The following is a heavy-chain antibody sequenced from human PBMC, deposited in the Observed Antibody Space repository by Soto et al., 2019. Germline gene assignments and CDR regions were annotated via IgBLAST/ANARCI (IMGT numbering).Heavy chain of an antibody. D-gene: IGHD3-3*01. J-gene: IGHJ6*02. CDR1: GYIFTIYY. CDR3: ARDDKLRFLEWLGGMDYYYYGMDV. Sequence: ASLKVSCKASGYIFTIYYMHWVRQAPGQGLEWMGIINPSGGSTSYAQKFQGRVTMTRDTSTSTVYMELSSLRSEDAAVYYCARDDKLRFLEWLGGMDYYYYGMDVWGQGTTVTVSS. CDR2: INPSGGST. V-gene: IGHV1-46*01.